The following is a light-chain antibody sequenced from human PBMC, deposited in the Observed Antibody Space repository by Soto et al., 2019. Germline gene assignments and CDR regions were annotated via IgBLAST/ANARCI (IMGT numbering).Light chain of an antibody. CDR2: DAY. CDR3: QQYDNLPGLT. V-gene: IGKV1-33*01. J-gene: IGKJ4*01. CDR1: QDISNY. Sequence: DIQMTQSPSSLSASVGDRVTITCQASQDISNYLNWYQQKPGKTPKLLIYDAYNLETEVPSRFSGRGSGTDFTFTISSLQPEDIATYYYQQYDNLPGLTFGGGTKVEIK.